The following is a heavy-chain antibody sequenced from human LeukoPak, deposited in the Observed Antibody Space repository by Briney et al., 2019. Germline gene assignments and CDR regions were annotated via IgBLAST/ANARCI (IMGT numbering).Heavy chain of an antibody. CDR3: AGEIIFGSFDY. Sequence: GGSLRLSCSASGFTFSSYAMHWVRQAPGKGLEWVAVISYDGSNKYYADSVKGRFTISRDNSKNTLYLQMNSLRAEDTAVYYCAGEIIFGSFDYWGQGTLVTVSS. J-gene: IGHJ4*02. V-gene: IGHV3-30*04. CDR1: GFTFSSYA. CDR2: ISYDGSNK. D-gene: IGHD3-3*01.